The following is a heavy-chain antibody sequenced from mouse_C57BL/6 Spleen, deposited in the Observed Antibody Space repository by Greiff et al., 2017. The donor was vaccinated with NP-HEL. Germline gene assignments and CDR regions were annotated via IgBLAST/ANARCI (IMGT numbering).Heavy chain of an antibody. CDR2: IYPRSGNT. CDR1: GYTFTSYG. Sequence: VQLQESGAELARPGASVKLSCKASGYTFTSYGISWVKQRTGQGLEWIGEIYPRSGNTYYNEKFKGKATLTADKSSSTAYMELRSLTSEDSAVYFCASYGSRPHAMDYWGQGTSVTVSS. D-gene: IGHD1-1*01. J-gene: IGHJ4*01. CDR3: ASYGSRPHAMDY. V-gene: IGHV1-81*01.